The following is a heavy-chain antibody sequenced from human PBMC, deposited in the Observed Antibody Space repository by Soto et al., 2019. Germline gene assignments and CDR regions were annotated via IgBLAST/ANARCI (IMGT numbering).Heavy chain of an antibody. Sequence: GGSLRLSCAASGFTFSSYAMSWVRQAPGKGLEWVSAISGSGGSTYYADSVKGRFTISRDNSKNTLYLQMNSLRAEDTAVDYCAKSGGDQLPRDGGYYYYYYYMDVWGKGTTVTVSS. CDR3: AKSGGDQLPRDGGYYYYYYYMDV. D-gene: IGHD2-2*01. V-gene: IGHV3-23*01. J-gene: IGHJ6*03. CDR2: ISGSGGST. CDR1: GFTFSSYA.